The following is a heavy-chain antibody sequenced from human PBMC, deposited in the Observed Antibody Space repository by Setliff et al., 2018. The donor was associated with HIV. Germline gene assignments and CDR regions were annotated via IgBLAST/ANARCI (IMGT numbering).Heavy chain of an antibody. CDR3: ARGVGYCAGDCYSTYYYDYMDV. D-gene: IGHD2-21*02. CDR1: GGTFSSYT. V-gene: IGHV1-69*13. J-gene: IGHJ6*03. CDR2: IVPIFGTT. Sequence: GASVKVSCKASGGTFSSYTISWVRQAPGQGLEWMGGIVPIFGTTKSAQKFQGRVTITADGSTSTAYMELNGLRSEDTAVYYCARGVGYCAGDCYSTYYYDYMDVWGKGTTVTVSS.